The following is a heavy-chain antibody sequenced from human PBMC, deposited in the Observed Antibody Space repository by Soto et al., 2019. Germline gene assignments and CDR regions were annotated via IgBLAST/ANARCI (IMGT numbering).Heavy chain of an antibody. CDR3: AKANLYCSGGSCWFDY. CDR1: GFTFSSYA. D-gene: IGHD2-15*01. J-gene: IGHJ4*02. CDR2: ISGSGGST. V-gene: IGHV3-23*01. Sequence: PGGSLRLSCAASGFTFSSYAMSWVRQAPGKGLEWVSAISGSGGSTYYADSVEGRFTISRDNSKNTLYLQMNSLRAEDTAVYYCAKANLYCSGGSCWFDYWGQGTLVTVSS.